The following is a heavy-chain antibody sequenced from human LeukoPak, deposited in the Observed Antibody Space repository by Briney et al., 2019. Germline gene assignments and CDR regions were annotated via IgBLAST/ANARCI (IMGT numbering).Heavy chain of an antibody. Sequence: GGSLRLSCAASGFMFSSYEMNWVRQAPGKGLEWVSFIRSRSTTIYYADSVKGRFTISRDNAKNSLYLQMNSLRAEDTALHHCAREDPGDYWGQGTLVTVSS. CDR2: IRSRSTTI. J-gene: IGHJ4*02. CDR3: AREDPGDY. V-gene: IGHV3-48*03. CDR1: GFMFSSYE.